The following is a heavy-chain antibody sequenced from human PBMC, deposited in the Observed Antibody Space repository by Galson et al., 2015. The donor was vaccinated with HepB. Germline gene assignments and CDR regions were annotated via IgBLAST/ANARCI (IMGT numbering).Heavy chain of an antibody. Sequence: SLRLSCAASGFTFRSHGMHWARQAPGKGLEWVAVISYDGSNKYYADSVKGRFTISRDNSKNTLYLQMNSLRAEDTAVYYCAKDSRITHYYYMDVWGKGTTVTVSS. V-gene: IGHV3-30*18. CDR2: ISYDGSNK. CDR1: GFTFRSHG. D-gene: IGHD1-14*01. CDR3: AKDSRITHYYYMDV. J-gene: IGHJ6*03.